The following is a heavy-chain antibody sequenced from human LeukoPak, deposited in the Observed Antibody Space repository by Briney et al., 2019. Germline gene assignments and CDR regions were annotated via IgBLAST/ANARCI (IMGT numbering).Heavy chain of an antibody. V-gene: IGHV3-23*01. D-gene: IGHD3-9*01. CDR3: AKWEDYDVLTGYYVPDY. CDR2: ILGSGGST. Sequence: GGSLRLSCAASGFTFSNYAMSWVRQAPGKGLEWVSAILGSGGSTYYADSVKGRFTVSRDNSKSTLYLQMNGLRAEDTALYYCAKWEDYDVLTGYYVPDYWGQGPLVPASS. CDR1: GFTFSNYA. J-gene: IGHJ4*02.